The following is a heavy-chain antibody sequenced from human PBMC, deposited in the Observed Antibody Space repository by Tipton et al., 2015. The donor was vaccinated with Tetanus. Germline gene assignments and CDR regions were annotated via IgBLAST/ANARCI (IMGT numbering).Heavy chain of an antibody. CDR2: VYYNGDT. V-gene: IGHV4-59*01. CDR3: AREVPAAGHFDS. Sequence: TLSLTCTVSGGSISGSYWSWIRQPPGKGLEWIGYVYYNGDTHYNPALKSRVTISVDTSKNQFSLKLSSVTAADTAIYSCAREVPAAGHFDSWGQGTLVTVPS. CDR1: GGSISGSY. J-gene: IGHJ4*02. D-gene: IGHD2-2*01.